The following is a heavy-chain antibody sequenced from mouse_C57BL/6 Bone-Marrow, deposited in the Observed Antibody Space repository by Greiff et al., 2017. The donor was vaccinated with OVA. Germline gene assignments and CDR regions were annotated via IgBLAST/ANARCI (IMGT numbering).Heavy chain of an antibody. Sequence: VQLQQSGAELVRPGASVKLSCTASGFNIKDDYMHWVKQRPEQGLEWIGWIDPENGDTEYASKFQGKATITADTSSNTAYLQLSSLTSEDTAVYYCTTPTVVADYYAMDYWGQGTSVTVSS. CDR1: GFNIKDDY. V-gene: IGHV14-4*01. D-gene: IGHD1-1*01. CDR2: IDPENGDT. CDR3: TTPTVVADYYAMDY. J-gene: IGHJ4*01.